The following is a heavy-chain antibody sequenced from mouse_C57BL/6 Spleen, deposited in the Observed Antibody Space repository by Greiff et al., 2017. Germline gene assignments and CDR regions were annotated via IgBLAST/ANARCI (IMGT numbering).Heavy chain of an antibody. CDR1: GFTFSDYY. J-gene: IGHJ3*01. Sequence: EVKLVESEGGLVQPGSSMKLSCTASGFTFSDYYMAWVRQVPEKGLEWVANINYDGSSTYYLDSLKSRFIISRDNAKNILYLQMSSLKSEDTATYYCARDEGWLPLAYWGQGTLVTVSA. D-gene: IGHD2-3*01. CDR3: ARDEGWLPLAY. V-gene: IGHV5-16*01. CDR2: INYDGSST.